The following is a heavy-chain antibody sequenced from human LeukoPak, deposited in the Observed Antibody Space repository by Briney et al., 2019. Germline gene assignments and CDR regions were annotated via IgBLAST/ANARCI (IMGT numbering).Heavy chain of an antibody. V-gene: IGHV4-59*08. CDR2: IYYSGST. CDR1: GGSISSYY. D-gene: IGHD5-18*01. Sequence: SETLSLTCTVSGGSISSYYWSWIRQPPGKGLEWIGYIYYSGSTNCNPSLKSRVTISVDTSKNQFSLKLSSVTAADTAVYYCARRDEYSYGLGSAFDIWGQGTMDTVSS. J-gene: IGHJ3*02. CDR3: ARRDEYSYGLGSAFDI.